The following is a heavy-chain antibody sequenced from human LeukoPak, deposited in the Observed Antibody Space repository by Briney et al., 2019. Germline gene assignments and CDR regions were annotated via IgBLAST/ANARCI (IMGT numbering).Heavy chain of an antibody. Sequence: KPSQTLSLTCAVSGGSISSGGHSWSWIRQPPGKGLEWIGYIYHSGSTYYNPSLKSRVTISVDRSKNQFSLKLSSVTAADTAVYYCARAGSRATNDAFDIWGQGTMVTVSS. CDR3: ARAGSRATNDAFDI. CDR1: GGSISSGGHS. D-gene: IGHD1-26*01. V-gene: IGHV4-30-2*01. CDR2: IYHSGST. J-gene: IGHJ3*02.